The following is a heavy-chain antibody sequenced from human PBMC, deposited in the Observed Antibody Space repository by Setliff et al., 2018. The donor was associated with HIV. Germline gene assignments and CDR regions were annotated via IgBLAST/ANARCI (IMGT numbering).Heavy chain of an antibody. CDR3: AAASSWDPLLDY. J-gene: IGHJ4*02. CDR1: GPSINIHY. CDR2: IYSTGST. Sequence: KTSETLSLTCTVSGPSINIHYWSWIRQSPGKAFEWIGYIYSTGSTNYNPSLQSRVTISMVASMDQFSLKLNSVTAADTAVYYCAAASSWDPLLDYWGQGTLVTVSS. V-gene: IGHV4-59*11. D-gene: IGHD6-13*01.